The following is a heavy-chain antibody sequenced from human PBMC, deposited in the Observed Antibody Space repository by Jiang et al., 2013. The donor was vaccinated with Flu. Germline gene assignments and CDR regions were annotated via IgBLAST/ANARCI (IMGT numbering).Heavy chain of an antibody. CDR1: GFSLSTRGVG. Sequence: KPTQTLTLTCTFSGFSLSTRGVGVGWIRQPPGKALEWLALIFWDDDNRYRPSLRNRLIITKDTSKNQVVLTMTDMDPLDTATYFCAHRLFASDSSAYFDHWGQGILVTVAS. V-gene: IGHV2-5*02. J-gene: IGHJ4*02. D-gene: IGHD6-6*01. CDR3: AHRLFASDSSAYFDH. CDR2: IFWDDDN.